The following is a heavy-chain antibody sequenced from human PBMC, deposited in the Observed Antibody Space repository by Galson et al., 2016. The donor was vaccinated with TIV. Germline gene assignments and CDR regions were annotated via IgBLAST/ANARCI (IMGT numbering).Heavy chain of an antibody. Sequence: SLRLSCAASGFTFSSNFMSWARQAPGKGLEWISIIYSDGRTYYTESVKGRFTISTADSRNTLYLQMNAWRAQDTAIYYCARELGESASENYYPGFDCWGQGTLVTVSS. CDR2: IYSDGRT. D-gene: IGHD3-22*01. CDR1: GFTFSSNF. J-gene: IGHJ4*02. V-gene: IGHV3-53*01. CDR3: ARELGESASENYYPGFDC.